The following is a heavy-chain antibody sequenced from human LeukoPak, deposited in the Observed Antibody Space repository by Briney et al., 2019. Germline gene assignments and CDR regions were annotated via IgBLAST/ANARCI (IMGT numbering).Heavy chain of an antibody. J-gene: IGHJ4*02. Sequence: GGSLRLSCVASGFTFDDYGMSWVRQAPGKGLEWVSGINWNGGSTGYADSVKGRFTISRDNAKNSLYLQMNSLRAEDTALYYCARSIGGNYFDYWGQGTLVTVSS. CDR3: ARSIGGNYFDY. CDR1: GFTFDDYG. V-gene: IGHV3-20*04. D-gene: IGHD3-3*02. CDR2: INWNGGST.